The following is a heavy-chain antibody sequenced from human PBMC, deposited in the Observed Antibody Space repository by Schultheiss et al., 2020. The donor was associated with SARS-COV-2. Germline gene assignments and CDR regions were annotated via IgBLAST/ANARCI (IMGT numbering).Heavy chain of an antibody. Sequence: SETLSLTCAVYGGSISSYYWSWIRQPPGKGLEWIGYIYYSGSTNYNPSLKSRVTISVDTSKNQFSLKLSSVTAADTAVYYCARDGPSSGWYGYFDYWGQGTLVTVSS. CDR2: IYYSGST. V-gene: IGHV4-59*12. J-gene: IGHJ4*02. CDR1: GGSISSYY. D-gene: IGHD6-19*01. CDR3: ARDGPSSGWYGYFDY.